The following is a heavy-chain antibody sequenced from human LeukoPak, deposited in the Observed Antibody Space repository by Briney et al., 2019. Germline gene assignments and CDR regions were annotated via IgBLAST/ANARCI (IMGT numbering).Heavy chain of an antibody. J-gene: IGHJ4*02. D-gene: IGHD3-10*01. CDR3: ARELAGHYYGSGSSFDY. CDR2: IREDRNEK. CDR1: GFTFSNYW. Sequence: GGSLRLSCAASGFTFSNYWMSWVRQAPGKGLEWVVNIREDRNEKYYVDSLKGRFTISRDNAKNSLYLQMNGLRAEDTAVYYCARELAGHYYGSGSSFDYWGQGTLVTVSS. V-gene: IGHV3-7*01.